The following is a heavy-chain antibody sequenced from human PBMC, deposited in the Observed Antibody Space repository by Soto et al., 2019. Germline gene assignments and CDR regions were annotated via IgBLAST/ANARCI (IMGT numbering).Heavy chain of an antibody. CDR2: INHSGST. CDR3: ASGSESAANYYYYYMDV. V-gene: IGHV4-34*01. J-gene: IGHJ6*03. D-gene: IGHD2-15*01. Sequence: PSETLYLTCAVYGGSFSGYYWSWIRQPPGKGLEWIGEINHSGSTNYNPSLKSRVTISVDTSKNQFSLKLSSVTAADTAVYYCASGSESAANYYYYYMDVWGKGTTVTVSS. CDR1: GGSFSGYY.